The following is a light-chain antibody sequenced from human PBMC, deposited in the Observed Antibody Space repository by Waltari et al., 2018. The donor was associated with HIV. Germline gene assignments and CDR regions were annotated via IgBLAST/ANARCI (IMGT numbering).Light chain of an antibody. V-gene: IGLV1-47*01. Sequence: QSVLTQPPSASGPPGQKGTISCSGRSSNIGSNYVYWYQQLPGTATKLLIYRNSQRPSGVPDRFSGSKSGTSASLAISGLRSEDEADYYCAAWDDSLNAVFGGGTKLTVL. J-gene: IGLJ2*01. CDR3: AAWDDSLNAV. CDR2: RNS. CDR1: SSNIGSNY.